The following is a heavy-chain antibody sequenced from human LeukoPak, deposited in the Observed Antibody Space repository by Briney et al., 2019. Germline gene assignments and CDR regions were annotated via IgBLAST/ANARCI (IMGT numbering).Heavy chain of an antibody. V-gene: IGHV3-30*19. D-gene: IGHD2-8*01. CDR3: ARDGGLMVGDTNYFDY. J-gene: IGHJ4*02. Sequence: GRSLRLSCAASGFTFTTSGMHWVRQAPGKGLEWVAVISYDGSNKYYADSVKGRFTISRDNSKNTLYLQMNSLRAEDTAVYYCARDGGLMVGDTNYFDYWGQGTLVTVSS. CDR1: GFTFTTSG. CDR2: ISYDGSNK.